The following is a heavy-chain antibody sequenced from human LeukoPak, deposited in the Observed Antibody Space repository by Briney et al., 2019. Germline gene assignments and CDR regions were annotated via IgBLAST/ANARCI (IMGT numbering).Heavy chain of an antibody. CDR3: AREEKYYDSSGYVFNWFDP. J-gene: IGHJ5*02. D-gene: IGHD3-22*01. CDR2: IDHDGINT. CDR1: GFPFSSYW. V-gene: IGHV3-74*01. Sequence: GESLRLSCAASGFPFSSYWMHWVRQAPGKGLVWVSRIDHDGINTNYADSVKGRFTISRDNAKNTLYLQMNSLRAEDTAVYYCAREEKYYDSSGYVFNWFDPWGQGTLVTVSS.